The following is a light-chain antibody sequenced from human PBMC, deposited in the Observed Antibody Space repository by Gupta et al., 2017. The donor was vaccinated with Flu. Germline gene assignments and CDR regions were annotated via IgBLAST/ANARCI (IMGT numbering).Light chain of an antibody. CDR3: QQDNSYPIT. CDR2: KAS. V-gene: IGKV1-5*03. J-gene: IGKJ5*01. CDR1: QSISSW. Sequence: DIQMTQSPSTLSASVGDRVTITCRASQSISSWLAWYQQKPGKAPKLLIYKASSLESGVPSRFSGSGSGTEFTLTISSLQPDDFATYCCQQDNSYPITFGQGTRMEIK.